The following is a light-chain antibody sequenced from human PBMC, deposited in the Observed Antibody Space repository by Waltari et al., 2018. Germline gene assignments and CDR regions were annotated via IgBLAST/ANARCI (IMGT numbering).Light chain of an antibody. V-gene: IGLV1-47*01. CDR1: SPNIGSYY. J-gene: IGLJ2*01. CDR2: GNN. Sequence: QSLLTQPPSASGTPGPRVPMSCSGSSPNIGSYYVYWYQQLPGTAPKLLIDGNNQRPSGVPDRFSGSKSGTSGSLAISGLRSEDEADYYCAAWDDRLRGVVFGGGTKLTV. CDR3: AAWDDRLRGVV.